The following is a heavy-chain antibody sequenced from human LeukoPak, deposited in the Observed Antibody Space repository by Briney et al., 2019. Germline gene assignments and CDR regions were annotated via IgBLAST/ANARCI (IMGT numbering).Heavy chain of an antibody. V-gene: IGHV3-21*01. J-gene: IGHJ4*02. Sequence: PGGSLRLSCAASGFTFSSYSMNWVRQAPGEGLEWVSSISSSSSYISYADSVKGRFTISRDNAKNSLYLQMNSLRAEDTAVYYCARDRPVVPAPLWFGELWRDFDYWGQGTLVTVSS. CDR2: ISSSSSYI. CDR3: ARDRPVVPAPLWFGELWRDFDY. D-gene: IGHD3-10*01. CDR1: GFTFSSYS.